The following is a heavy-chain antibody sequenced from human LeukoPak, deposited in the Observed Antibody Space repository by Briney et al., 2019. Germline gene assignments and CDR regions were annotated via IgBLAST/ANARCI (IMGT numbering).Heavy chain of an antibody. J-gene: IGHJ4*02. D-gene: IGHD1-26*01. CDR3: ARSRSGSYFTFDY. V-gene: IGHV4-38-2*02. CDR2: IYHSGST. Sequence: SETLSLTRTVSGYSISSGYYWGWIRQPPGKGLEWIGSIYHSGSTYYNPSLKSRVTISVDTSKNQFSLKLSSVTAADTAVYYCARSRSGSYFTFDYWGQGTLVTVSS. CDR1: GYSISSGYY.